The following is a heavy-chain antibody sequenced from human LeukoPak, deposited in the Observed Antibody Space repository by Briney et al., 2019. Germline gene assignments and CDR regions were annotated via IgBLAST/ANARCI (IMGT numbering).Heavy chain of an antibody. CDR3: AREGASWGFT. CDR2: IHSSGGT. V-gene: IGHV4-61*02. CDR1: GDSISSGRYY. J-gene: IGHJ5*02. Sequence: SQTQSLICTVSGDSISSGRYYWSWIRQPAGKGLEWIGRIHSSGGTEYYPSLKRRVTISVDTAKNQFSLKLTSVTAADTAVYYCAREGASWGFTWGQGTLVTVSS. D-gene: IGHD2-2*01.